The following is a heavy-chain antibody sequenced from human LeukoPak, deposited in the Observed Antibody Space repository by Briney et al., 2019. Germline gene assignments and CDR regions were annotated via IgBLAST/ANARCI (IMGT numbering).Heavy chain of an antibody. CDR3: ARVNSGWGPYYYYYYYMDV. Sequence: ASVKVSCKASGYTFTNYDINWVRQATGQGLEWMGWMNPNSGNTGYAQKFQGRVTMTRNTSISTAYMELSSLRSEDTAVYYCARVNSGWGPYYYYYYYMDVWGKGTTVTVSS. CDR1: GYTFTNYD. CDR2: MNPNSGNT. V-gene: IGHV1-8*01. J-gene: IGHJ6*03. D-gene: IGHD6-19*01.